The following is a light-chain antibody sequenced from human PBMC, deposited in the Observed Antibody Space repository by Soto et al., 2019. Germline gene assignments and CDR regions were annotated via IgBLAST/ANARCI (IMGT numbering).Light chain of an antibody. Sequence: QSVLTQPPSASGTTGQRVTISCSGSSSNIGSNTVNWYQQLPGTAPKLLIHSNNQRPSGVPDRFSGSKSGTSASLDISGLESEDEADYYCAAWDDSLNGVVFGGGTKLTVL. CDR2: SNN. J-gene: IGLJ2*01. CDR3: AAWDDSLNGVV. V-gene: IGLV1-44*01. CDR1: SSNIGSNT.